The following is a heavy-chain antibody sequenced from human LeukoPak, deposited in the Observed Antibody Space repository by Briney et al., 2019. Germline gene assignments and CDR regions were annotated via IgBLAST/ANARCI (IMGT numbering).Heavy chain of an antibody. CDR1: GGSINSGRYY. V-gene: IGHV4-61*09. CDR2: IYTSGRT. J-gene: IGHJ4*02. CDR3: VRDGYSGSDAL. Sequence: SQTLSLTCTVSGGSINSGRYYWSWIRQPAGKGLEWIGHIYTSGRTNYNPSLKSQITISVDTSQNQFSLKLSSVTAADTAVYYCVRDGYSGSDALWGQGTLVTVSS. D-gene: IGHD5-12*01.